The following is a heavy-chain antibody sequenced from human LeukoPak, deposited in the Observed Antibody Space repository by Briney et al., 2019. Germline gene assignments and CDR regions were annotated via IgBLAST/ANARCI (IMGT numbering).Heavy chain of an antibody. CDR3: ARVINDFWSGYYAEPIWFDP. CDR2: IYYSGST. D-gene: IGHD3-3*01. Sequence: SKTLSLTCTVSGGSISSYYWSWIRQPPGKGLEWIGYIYYSGSTNYNPSLKSRVTISVDTSKNQFSLKLSSVTAADTAVYYCARVINDFWSGYYAEPIWFDPWGQGTLVTVSS. J-gene: IGHJ5*02. CDR1: GGSISSYY. V-gene: IGHV4-59*01.